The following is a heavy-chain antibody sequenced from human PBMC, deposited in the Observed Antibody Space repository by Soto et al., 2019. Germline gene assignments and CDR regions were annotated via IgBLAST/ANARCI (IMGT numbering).Heavy chain of an antibody. CDR2: ISYDGSNK. CDR3: AKGYYDFWSGYDTPSFYYYYYMDV. V-gene: IGHV3-30*18. J-gene: IGHJ6*03. CDR1: GFTFSSYG. Sequence: GGSLRLSCAAPGFTFSSYGMHWVRQAPGKGLEWVAVISYDGSNKYYADSVKGRFTISRDNSKNTLYLQMNSLRAEDTAVYYCAKGYYDFWSGYDTPSFYYYYYMDVWGKGTTVTVS. D-gene: IGHD3-3*01.